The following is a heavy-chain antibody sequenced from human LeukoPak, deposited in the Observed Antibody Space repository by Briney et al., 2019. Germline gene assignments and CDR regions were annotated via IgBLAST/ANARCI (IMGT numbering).Heavy chain of an antibody. V-gene: IGHV3-7*01. CDR2: IKQDGSEK. D-gene: IGHD5-12*01. CDR3: ARDRGYDGGAYIDV. Sequence: GGSLRLSCAASGFTFSSYWMSWVRQAPGKGLEWVANIKQDGSEKYYVDSVKGRFTISRDNAKNSLYLQMTSLRAEDTAVYYCARDRGYDGGAYIDVWGKGTTVTVSS. J-gene: IGHJ6*03. CDR1: GFTFSSYW.